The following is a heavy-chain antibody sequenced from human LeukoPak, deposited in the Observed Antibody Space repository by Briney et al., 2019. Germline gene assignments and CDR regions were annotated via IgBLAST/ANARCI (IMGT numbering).Heavy chain of an antibody. CDR3: ARDPYSSSWFSPGGVDY. CDR1: GGSISSSNYY. CDR2: IYTSGTT. D-gene: IGHD6-13*01. J-gene: IGHJ4*02. Sequence: SETLSLTCTVSGGSISSSNYYWSWIRQPAGKGLEWIGRIYTSGTTNYNPSLKSRVTISIDTSKNQFSLKLSSVTAADTAVYYCARDPYSSSWFSPGGVDYWGQGTLVTVSS. V-gene: IGHV4-61*02.